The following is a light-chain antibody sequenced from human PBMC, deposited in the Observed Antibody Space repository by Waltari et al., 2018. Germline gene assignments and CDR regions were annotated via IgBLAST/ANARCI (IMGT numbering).Light chain of an antibody. Sequence: DIEMTQSPSTLSASVGDRVTITCRASQSISNWLAWYQQKPGKAPNLLIYKASSLESGVPSRFSGSGSGTEFTLTISSLQPDDFATYYCQQYYSYPLTFGGGTKVEI. CDR1: QSISNW. J-gene: IGKJ4*01. CDR2: KAS. CDR3: QQYYSYPLT. V-gene: IGKV1-5*03.